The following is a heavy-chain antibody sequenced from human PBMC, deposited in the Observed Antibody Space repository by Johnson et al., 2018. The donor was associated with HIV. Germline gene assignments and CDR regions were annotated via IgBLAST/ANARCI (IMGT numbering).Heavy chain of an antibody. CDR1: GFTFSSYA. Sequence: QVQLVESGGGVVQPGRSLRLSCAASGFTFSSYAMHWVRQAPGKGLEWVAVISYDGSNKYYRDSVKGRFTISRDNSKNTLYLQMNSLRADDTAVYYCARLPSGYSRDGFNIWGQGTMVTVSS. CDR2: ISYDGSNK. CDR3: ARLPSGYSRDGFNI. V-gene: IGHV3-30*04. J-gene: IGHJ3*02. D-gene: IGHD5-18*01.